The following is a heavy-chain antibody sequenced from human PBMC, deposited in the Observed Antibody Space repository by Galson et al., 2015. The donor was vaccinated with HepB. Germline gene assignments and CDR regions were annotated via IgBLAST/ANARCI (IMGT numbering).Heavy chain of an antibody. CDR2: INPNSGGT. Sequence: SVKVSCKASGYTFTDYYMHWVRQAPGQGLEWMGRINPNSGGTNYAQNFQGRVTMTRDTSISTAYMELSRLRSDDTAVYYCVPGGRASGYEAGYFDYWGQGSLVTVSS. CDR3: VPGGRASGYEAGYFDY. V-gene: IGHV1-2*06. D-gene: IGHD6-19*01. J-gene: IGHJ4*02. CDR1: GYTFTDYY.